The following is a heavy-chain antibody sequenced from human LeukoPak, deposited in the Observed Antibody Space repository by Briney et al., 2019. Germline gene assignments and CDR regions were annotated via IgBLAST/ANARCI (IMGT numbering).Heavy chain of an antibody. D-gene: IGHD4-17*01. J-gene: IGHJ4*02. CDR2: LNVKSGNT. CDR3: AKVGDDYGDYFHF. V-gene: IGHV1-8*03. Sequence: EASLKVSCKASGYTFTSYDINWVRQATGQGLEWMGWLNVKSGNTGYAQKFQDRVTITRNTSISTAYMELSSIKSEDTAVYYCAKVGDDYGDYFHFWGQGTLVTVPS. CDR1: GYTFTSYD.